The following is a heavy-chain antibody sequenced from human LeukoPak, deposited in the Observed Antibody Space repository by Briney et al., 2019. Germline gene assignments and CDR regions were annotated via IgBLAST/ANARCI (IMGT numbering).Heavy chain of an antibody. J-gene: IGHJ4*02. CDR2: IYSSGST. CDR1: GGSISSYY. Sequence: SETLSLTCTVSGGSISSYYWSWIRQPAGKGLEWIGRIYSSGSTNYNASLKSRVTMSVDTSKNQFSLKLSSVTAADTAVYYCAREVSARDGSLGRPFDYWGQGTLVTVSS. V-gene: IGHV4-4*07. CDR3: AREVSARDGSLGRPFDY. D-gene: IGHD5-24*01.